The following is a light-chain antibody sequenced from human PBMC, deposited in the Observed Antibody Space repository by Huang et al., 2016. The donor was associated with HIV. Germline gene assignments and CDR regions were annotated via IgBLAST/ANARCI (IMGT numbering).Light chain of an antibody. V-gene: IGKV1-39*01. J-gene: IGKJ1*01. CDR3: QQSYNSPG. CDR2: AAS. CDR1: QSITTF. Sequence: DLQMTQSPSSLSASVGDRVTITCRASQSITTFLNWYQQKPGTAPKLLIYAASNLVTGVPSRFNGRGYETDFTLIIDNLQPEDSATYYCQQSYNSPGFGQGTNVEI.